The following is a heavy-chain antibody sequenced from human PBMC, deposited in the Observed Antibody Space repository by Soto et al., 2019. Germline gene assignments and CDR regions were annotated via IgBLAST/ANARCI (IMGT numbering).Heavy chain of an antibody. V-gene: IGHV1-8*01. Sequence: QVQLVQSGAEVKKPGASVKVSCKASGYTFTSYDINWVRQATGQGLEWMGWMNANSGNTGYAQKFQGRDTMTRNTSISTAYMELRSLRSEDTAVYYCAATGEDYYYYYYMDVWGKGTTVTVSS. CDR2: MNANSGNT. CDR1: GYTFTSYD. CDR3: AATGEDYYYYYYMDV. J-gene: IGHJ6*03.